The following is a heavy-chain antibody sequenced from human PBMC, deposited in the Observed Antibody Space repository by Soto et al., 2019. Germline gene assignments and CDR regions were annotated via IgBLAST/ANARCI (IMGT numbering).Heavy chain of an antibody. Sequence: QVLLQESGPRVVKPSETLSLTCTVSAGSLSSFYWSWIRQPPGKELEWLGYIYFSGSSKYNPSLKSRVTISVDTSKNQFSLKLRSVTAADTAVYSCARSTVTATSNWFGPWGQGTLVTVSS. J-gene: IGHJ5*02. D-gene: IGHD2-21*02. CDR3: ARSTVTATSNWFGP. V-gene: IGHV4-59*01. CDR1: AGSLSSFY. CDR2: IYFSGSS.